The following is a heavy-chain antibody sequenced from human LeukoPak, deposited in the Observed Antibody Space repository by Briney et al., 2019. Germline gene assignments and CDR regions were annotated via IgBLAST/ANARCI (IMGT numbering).Heavy chain of an antibody. CDR2: IYHSGST. J-gene: IGHJ4*02. CDR3: ARGYYDYVWGSYRYPFDY. Sequence: SETLSLTCTVSGYSISSGYYWGWIRQPPGKGLEWIGSIYHSGSTYYNPSLKSRVTISVDTSKNQFSLKLSSVTDADTAVYYCARGYYDYVWGSYRYPFDYWGQGTLVTVSS. D-gene: IGHD3-16*02. V-gene: IGHV4-38-2*02. CDR1: GYSISSGYY.